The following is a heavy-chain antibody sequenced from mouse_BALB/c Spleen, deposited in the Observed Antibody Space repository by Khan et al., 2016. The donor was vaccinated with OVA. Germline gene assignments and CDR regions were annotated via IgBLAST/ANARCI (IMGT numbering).Heavy chain of an antibody. Sequence: QVQLKQSGAELAKPGASVKMSCKASGYTFTTYWMHWVKQRPGQGLEWIGYINPTSGSTDYNDKFKDRATLSADKSSSTAYMQLNSLTSEDSAVYYCTRDRIDYWGQGTTLTVSS. CDR2: INPTSGST. CDR3: TRDRIDY. J-gene: IGHJ2*01. CDR1: GYTFTTYW. V-gene: IGHV1-7*01.